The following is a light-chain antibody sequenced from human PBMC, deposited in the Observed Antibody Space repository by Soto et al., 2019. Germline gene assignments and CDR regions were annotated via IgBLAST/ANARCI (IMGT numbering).Light chain of an antibody. CDR2: DAS. CDR3: QQYNSYSTWT. Sequence: DIQMTQSPSTLSASVGDRVTITCRASQSITKWLAWYQQKPGKAPKLRIYDASILKSGVPSRFSGSVSGTEFALTISSLQPDDFATYYCQQYNSYSTWTFGQGTEVGIK. V-gene: IGKV1-5*01. CDR1: QSITKW. J-gene: IGKJ1*01.